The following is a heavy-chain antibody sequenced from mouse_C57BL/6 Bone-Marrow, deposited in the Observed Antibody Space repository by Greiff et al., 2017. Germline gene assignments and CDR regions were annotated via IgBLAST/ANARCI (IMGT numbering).Heavy chain of an antibody. CDR3: TYYYGSSYWYFDV. CDR2: ISSGGDYI. CDR1: GFTFSSYA. V-gene: IGHV5-9-1*02. J-gene: IGHJ1*03. Sequence: LQQSGEGLVKPGGSLKLSCAASGFTFSSYAMSWVRQTPEKRLEWVAYISSGGDYIYYADTVKGRFTISRDNARNTLYLQMSSLKSEDTAMYYCTYYYGSSYWYFDVWGTGTTVTVSS. D-gene: IGHD1-1*01.